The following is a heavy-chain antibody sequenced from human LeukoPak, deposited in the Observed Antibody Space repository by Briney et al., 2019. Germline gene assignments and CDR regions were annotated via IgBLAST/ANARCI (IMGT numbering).Heavy chain of an antibody. CDR1: GASISSYY. J-gene: IGHJ4*02. D-gene: IGHD6-19*01. Sequence: PSETLSLTCTVSGASISSYYWSWIRQPPGKGLEWIGYIYYSGSTNYNPSLKSRVTISVDTSKNQFSLNLSSVIAADTAVYYCARVVAVAVYDYWGQGTLVTVSS. CDR3: ARVVAVAVYDY. V-gene: IGHV4-59*01. CDR2: IYYSGST.